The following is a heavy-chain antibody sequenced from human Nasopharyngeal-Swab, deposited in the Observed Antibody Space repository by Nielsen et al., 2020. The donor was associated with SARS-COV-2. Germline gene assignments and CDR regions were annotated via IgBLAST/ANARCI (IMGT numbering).Heavy chain of an antibody. Sequence: GGSLRLPCAASGFTFSSYWMSWVRQAPGKGLEWVANIKQDGSEKYYVDSVKGRFTISRDNAKNSLYLQMNSLRAEDTAVYYCARAMNYDSSGYYMVAFPDAFDIWGQGTMVTVSS. CDR3: ARAMNYDSSGYYMVAFPDAFDI. J-gene: IGHJ3*02. CDR1: GFTFSSYW. CDR2: IKQDGSEK. D-gene: IGHD3-22*01. V-gene: IGHV3-7*01.